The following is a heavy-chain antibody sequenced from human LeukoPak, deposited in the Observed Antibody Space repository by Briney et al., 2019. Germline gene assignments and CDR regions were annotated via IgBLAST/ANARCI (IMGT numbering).Heavy chain of an antibody. Sequence: SETLSLTCAVYGGSFSGNYWSWIRQPPGKGLEWIGEINHSGSTNYNPSLKSRVTISVDASKNQFSLKLSSVTAADTAVYYCARAHGSVSYIGMDVWGQGTTVTVSS. CDR3: ARAHGSVSYIGMDV. J-gene: IGHJ6*02. D-gene: IGHD3-10*01. CDR2: INHSGST. V-gene: IGHV4-34*01. CDR1: GGSFSGNY.